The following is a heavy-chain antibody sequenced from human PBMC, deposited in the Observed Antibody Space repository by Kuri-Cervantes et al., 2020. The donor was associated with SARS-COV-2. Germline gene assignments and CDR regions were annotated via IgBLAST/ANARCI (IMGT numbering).Heavy chain of an antibody. CDR3: ARRSTSITIFGVVNINPFDY. CDR2: IYYSGST. J-gene: IGHJ4*02. Sequence: SETLSLTCAVSGGSIISSNWWSWVRQPLGKGLERIGSIYYSGSTYYNPSLKSRVTISVDTSKNQFSLKLSSVTAADTAVYYCARRSTSITIFGVVNINPFDYWGQGTLVTVSS. CDR1: GGSIISSNW. D-gene: IGHD3-3*01. V-gene: IGHV4-39*01.